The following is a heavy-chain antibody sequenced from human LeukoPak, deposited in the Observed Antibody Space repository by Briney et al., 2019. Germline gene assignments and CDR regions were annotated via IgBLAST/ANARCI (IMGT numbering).Heavy chain of an antibody. Sequence: PSETLSLTCTVSGGSVSSGSYYWSWIRQPPGKGLEWIGYIYYSGSTNYNPSLKSRVTISVDTSKNQFSLKLSSVTAADTAVYYCARAQIAAAGTYYMDVWGKGPRSPSP. D-gene: IGHD6-13*01. CDR2: IYYSGST. CDR1: GGSVSSGSYY. V-gene: IGHV4-61*01. CDR3: ARAQIAAAGTYYMDV. J-gene: IGHJ6*03.